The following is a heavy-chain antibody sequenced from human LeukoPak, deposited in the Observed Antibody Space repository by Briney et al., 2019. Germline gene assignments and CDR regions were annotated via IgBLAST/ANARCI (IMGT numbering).Heavy chain of an antibody. CDR1: GYTFTGYY. J-gene: IGHJ4*02. Sequence: ASVKVSCKASGYTFTGYYMHWVRQAPGQGLEWMGWINPNSGGTNYAQKFQGRGTMTRDTSISTAYMELSRLRSDDTAVYYCARGVEPLAANTSAYWGQGTLVTVSS. V-gene: IGHV1-2*02. CDR2: INPNSGGT. CDR3: ARGVEPLAANTSAY. D-gene: IGHD1-14*01.